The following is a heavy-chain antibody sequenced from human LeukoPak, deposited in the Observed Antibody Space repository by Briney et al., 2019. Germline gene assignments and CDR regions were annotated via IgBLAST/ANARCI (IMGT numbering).Heavy chain of an antibody. CDR3: ARSDVLRYFDWLLSFDY. Sequence: ASVKVSFKASGYTFTAYYMHWVRQAPGQGLEWMGWINPNSGGTNYAQKFQGRVTMTRDTSISTAYMELSRLRSDDTAVYYCARSDVLRYFDWLLSFDYWGQGTLVTVSS. CDR1: GYTFTAYY. CDR2: INPNSGGT. V-gene: IGHV1-2*02. D-gene: IGHD3-9*01. J-gene: IGHJ4*02.